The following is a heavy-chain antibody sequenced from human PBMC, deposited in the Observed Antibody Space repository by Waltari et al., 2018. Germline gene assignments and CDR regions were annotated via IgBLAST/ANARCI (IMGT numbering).Heavy chain of an antibody. CDR3: TTRTIAAAGTFDY. V-gene: IGHV3-49*04. CDR1: GFTFGDYA. J-gene: IGHJ4*02. D-gene: IGHD6-13*01. Sequence: EVQLVESGGGLVQPGRSLRLSCTASGFTFGDYAMSWVRQAPGKGLEWVGFIRSKAYGGTTEYAASVKGRFTISRDDSKSIAYLQMNSLKTEDTAVYYCTTRTIAAAGTFDYWGQGTLVTVSS. CDR2: IRSKAYGGTT.